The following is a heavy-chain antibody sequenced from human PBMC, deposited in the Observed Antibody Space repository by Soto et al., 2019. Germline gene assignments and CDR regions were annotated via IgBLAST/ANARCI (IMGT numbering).Heavy chain of an antibody. D-gene: IGHD3-9*01. CDR1: GYTFTSYA. V-gene: IGHV1-3*01. CDR3: ARAWHSYDILTGLDY. J-gene: IGHJ4*02. CDR2: INAGNGNT. Sequence: QVQLVQSGAEVKKPGASVKVSCKASGYTFTSYAMHWVRQAPGQRLEWMGWINAGNGNTKYSQKFQGRVTITRDTSASTAYMELSSLRSEDTAVYYCARAWHSYDILTGLDYWGQGTLVTVSS.